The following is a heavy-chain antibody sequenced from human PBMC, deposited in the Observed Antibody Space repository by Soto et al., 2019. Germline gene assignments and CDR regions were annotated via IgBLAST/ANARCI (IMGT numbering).Heavy chain of an antibody. V-gene: IGHV3-21*01. CDR1: GFTFSAYG. J-gene: IGHJ4*02. CDR2: ISSSSRYI. CDR3: AREARHEFDY. Sequence: GGSLRLSCAASGFTFSAYGMNWVRQAPGKGLEWVSSISSSSRYIYYADSVKGRFTIFRDNAKNSLYLQMNSLRAEDTAVYYCAREARHEFDYWGQGTLVTVSS.